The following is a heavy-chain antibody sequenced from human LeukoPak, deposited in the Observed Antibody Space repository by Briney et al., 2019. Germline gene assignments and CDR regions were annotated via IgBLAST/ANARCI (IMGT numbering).Heavy chain of an antibody. CDR3: ARFGYSGWNLEY. Sequence: GGSLRLSCAASGFSFRDFWMTWVRQAPGKGLEWVANINQGGSVKYYVDSVKGRFTISRDDAKSSLYVQMNSLRDEDTAVYYCARFGYSGWNLEYWGQGTLVTVSS. J-gene: IGHJ4*02. CDR1: GFSFRDFW. D-gene: IGHD5-12*01. CDR2: INQGGSVK. V-gene: IGHV3-7*01.